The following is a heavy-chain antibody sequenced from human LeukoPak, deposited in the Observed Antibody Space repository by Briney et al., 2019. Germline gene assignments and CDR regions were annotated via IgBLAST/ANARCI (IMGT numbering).Heavy chain of an antibody. CDR3: ARAGTTVAGTRYFQH. Sequence: GASVKVSCKASGYTFTSYGISWVRQAPGQGLEWMGWLSAYNGNTNYAQKVQGRVTMTTDTSTSTAYMELRSLRSDDTAVYYCARAGTTVAGTRYFQHWGQGTLVTVSS. CDR1: GYTFTSYG. D-gene: IGHD6-19*01. CDR2: LSAYNGNT. V-gene: IGHV1-18*01. J-gene: IGHJ1*01.